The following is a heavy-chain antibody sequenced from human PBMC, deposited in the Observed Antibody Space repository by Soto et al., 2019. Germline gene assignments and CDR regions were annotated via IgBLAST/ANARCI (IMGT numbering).Heavy chain of an antibody. J-gene: IGHJ5*02. V-gene: IGHV3-30*03. CDR2: ISYDERNK. CDR1: GFTFSRYG. Sequence: GGSLRLSCAASGFTFSRYGVHWVRQAPGKGLEWVAVISYDERNKYYADSVKGRFTISRDDSKNTLYLQMNSLKAEDTAVYYYATGSISGVKNNWFDPWGQGTLVTVSS. D-gene: IGHD1-20*01. CDR3: ATGSISGVKNNWFDP.